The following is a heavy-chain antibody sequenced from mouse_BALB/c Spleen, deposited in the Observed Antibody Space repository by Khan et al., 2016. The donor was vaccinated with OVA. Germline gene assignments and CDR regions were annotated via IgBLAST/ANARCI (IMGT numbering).Heavy chain of an antibody. J-gene: IGHJ2*01. CDR1: GFSLTSFV. V-gene: IGHV2-9*02. Sequence: VQLQESGPGLVAPSQSLSITCTVSGFSLTSFVVYWVRQPPGKGLEWLGVIWADGTTNYNSALMSRLSISKDNSKSQVFLNMNSLQTDDTAIYYCARDGYYFDYWGQGTTLTVSS. D-gene: IGHD2-2*01. CDR3: ARDGYYFDY. CDR2: IWADGTT.